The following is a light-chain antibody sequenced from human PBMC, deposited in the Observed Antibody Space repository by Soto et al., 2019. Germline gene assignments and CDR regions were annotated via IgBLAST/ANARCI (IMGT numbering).Light chain of an antibody. CDR1: QSVLYSSNNKNY. CDR2: WAS. Sequence: DIVMTQSPDSLAVSLGERATINCKSSQSVLYSSNNKNYLAWYQQKPGQPPKLLIYWASTRESGVPDRFSGSGSGTDFTLNISSLQAEDVAVYYCQQYYSTPQTFGQGTKVEIK. CDR3: QQYYSTPQT. J-gene: IGKJ1*01. V-gene: IGKV4-1*01.